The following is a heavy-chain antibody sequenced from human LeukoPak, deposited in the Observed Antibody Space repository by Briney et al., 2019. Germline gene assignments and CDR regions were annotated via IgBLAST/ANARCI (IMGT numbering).Heavy chain of an antibody. J-gene: IGHJ4*02. CDR1: GFSFSNYA. D-gene: IGHD3-9*01. Sequence: GASLRLSCAASGFSFSNYAMSWVRQVPGKGLEWVSAISGRDDSTYYADSVKGRFTISRDTSKNTLYLQTNSLRAEDTAVYYCAKWGDYDVLTGYYDSDYWGQGTLVTVSS. CDR3: AKWGDYDVLTGYYDSDY. V-gene: IGHV3-23*01. CDR2: ISGRDDST.